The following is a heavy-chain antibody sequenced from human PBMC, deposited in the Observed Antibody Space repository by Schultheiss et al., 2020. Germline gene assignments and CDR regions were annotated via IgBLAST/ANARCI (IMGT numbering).Heavy chain of an antibody. D-gene: IGHD6-19*01. CDR3: ATRIAVALGSHAFDI. CDR1: GFTFGDYA. V-gene: IGHV3-49*04. Sequence: GGSLRLSCTASGFTFGDYAMSWVRQAPGKGLEWVGFIRSKAYGGTTEYAASVKGRFTILRDDSKSIAYLQMNSLKIEDTAVYYCATRIAVALGSHAFDIWGQGTMVTVSS. CDR2: IRSKAYGGTT. J-gene: IGHJ3*02.